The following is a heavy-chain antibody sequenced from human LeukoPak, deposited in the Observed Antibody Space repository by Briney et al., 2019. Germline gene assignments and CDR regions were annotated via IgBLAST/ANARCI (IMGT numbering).Heavy chain of an antibody. V-gene: IGHV5-10-1*01. CDR2: IDPSASQT. CDR1: GYSFTNYW. Sequence: GESLRLSCEASGYSFTNYWISWVRQMPGRGLDWMGRIDPSASQTNYNPPFRGHITISVDRSISTVYLQWGSLQASDTAIYYCARRNREKAISLDLWGRGTVVTVSS. J-gene: IGHJ2*01. D-gene: IGHD1-14*01. CDR3: ARRNREKAISLDL.